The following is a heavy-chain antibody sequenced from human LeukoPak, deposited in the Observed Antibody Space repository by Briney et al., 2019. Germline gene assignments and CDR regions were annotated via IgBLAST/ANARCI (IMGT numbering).Heavy chain of an antibody. CDR2: IYSGGST. J-gene: IGHJ5*02. D-gene: IGHD6-19*01. Sequence: GGSLRLSCAASGFTVSSNYMSWVRQAPGKGLEWVSVIYSGGSTYYADSVKGRFTISRDNSKNTLYLQMNSLRAEDTAVYYCAKDHEGSSGWYTKYNWFDPWGQGTLVTVSS. CDR3: AKDHEGSSGWYTKYNWFDP. V-gene: IGHV3-53*01. CDR1: GFTVSSNY.